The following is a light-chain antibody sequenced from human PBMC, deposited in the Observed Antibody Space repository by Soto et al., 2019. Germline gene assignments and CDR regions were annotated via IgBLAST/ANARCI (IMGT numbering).Light chain of an antibody. V-gene: IGKV2-30*01. CDR3: MQATHWPPT. Sequence: DVVLTQSPLSLPVTLGQPASISCRSSQSLEYTDGNASLNWFHQRPGQSPRRLIYRASNRASGVPDRCSGSGSGTDFTLNISRVEAEDFGVYYCMQATHWPPTFGRGTKVEIK. CDR1: QSLEYTDGNAS. J-gene: IGKJ1*01. CDR2: RAS.